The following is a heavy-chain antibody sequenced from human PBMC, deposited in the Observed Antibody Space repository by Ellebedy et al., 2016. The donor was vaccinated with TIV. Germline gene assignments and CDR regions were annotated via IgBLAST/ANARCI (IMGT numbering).Heavy chain of an antibody. CDR1: GFTFSSYG. CDR3: AREAYDFWSGYYQYYFDY. Sequence: GGSLRLSXAASGFTFSSYGMHWVRQAPGKGLEWVAVIWYDGSNKYYADSVKGRFTISRDNSKNTLYLQMNSLRAEDTAVYYCAREAYDFWSGYYQYYFDYWGQGTLVTVSS. J-gene: IGHJ4*02. D-gene: IGHD3-3*01. CDR2: IWYDGSNK. V-gene: IGHV3-33*01.